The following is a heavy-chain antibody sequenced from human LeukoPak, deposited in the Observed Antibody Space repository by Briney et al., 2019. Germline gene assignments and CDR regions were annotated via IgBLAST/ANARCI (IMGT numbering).Heavy chain of an antibody. J-gene: IGHJ4*02. Sequence: GASVKVSCKASGGTFSSYAISWVRQAPGQGLEWMGGIIPIFGTANYAQKFQGRVTITADESTSTAYMELSSLRSEDTAVYYCARQAAAGTNYFDYWGQGTLVTVSS. CDR3: ARQAAAGTNYFDY. CDR2: IIPIFGTA. CDR1: GGTFSSYA. V-gene: IGHV1-69*13. D-gene: IGHD6-13*01.